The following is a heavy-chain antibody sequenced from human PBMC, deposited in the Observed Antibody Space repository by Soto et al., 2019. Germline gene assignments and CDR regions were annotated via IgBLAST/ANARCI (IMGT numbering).Heavy chain of an antibody. CDR2: IYWDDDK. V-gene: IGHV2-5*02. D-gene: IGHD6-13*01. J-gene: IGHJ5*02. CDR1: GFSLITSGVG. Sequence: SGPTLVNPTQTLTLTCTFSGFSLITSGVGVGWIRQPPGKALEWLALIYWDDDKRYSPSLKSRLTITKDTSKNQVALTMTNMDPVDTATYYCAHRPDSNNWANCFDPWGLGTLVTVSS. CDR3: AHRPDSNNWANCFDP.